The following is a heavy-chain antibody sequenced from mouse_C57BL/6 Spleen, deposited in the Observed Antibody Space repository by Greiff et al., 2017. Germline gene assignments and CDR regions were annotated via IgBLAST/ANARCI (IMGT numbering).Heavy chain of an antibody. Sequence: EVKVEESGPGLVNPSQSLSLTCSVTGYSITSGYYWNWIRQFPGNKLEWMGYIRYDGSNNYNPSLKNRISITRDTSKYQFFLKLNSVTTEDTATYYCARDREYYGSSWYFDVWGTGTTVTV. CDR2: IRYDGSN. CDR3: ARDREYYGSSWYFDV. D-gene: IGHD1-1*01. V-gene: IGHV3-6*01. CDR1: GYSITSGYY. J-gene: IGHJ1*03.